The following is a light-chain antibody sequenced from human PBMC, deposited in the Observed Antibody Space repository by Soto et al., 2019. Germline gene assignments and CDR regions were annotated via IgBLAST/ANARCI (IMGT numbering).Light chain of an antibody. V-gene: IGLV7-43*01. CDR3: VLLYGGAWV. CDR2: RTS. CDR1: TGAVTSDYY. J-gene: IGLJ2*01. Sequence: QAVVTQAPSLTVSPGGTVTLTCALTTGAVTSDYYPNWFQRKPGQALRTLIYRTSNKHSWTPARFSGSLLGGKAALTLSGVQPEDEADYYCVLLYGGAWVFGVGTKLTVL.